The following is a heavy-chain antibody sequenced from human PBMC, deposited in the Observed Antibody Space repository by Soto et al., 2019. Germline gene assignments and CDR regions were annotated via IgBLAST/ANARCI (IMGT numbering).Heavy chain of an antibody. CDR1: GGSISRGGYS. D-gene: IGHD3-22*01. V-gene: IGHV4-30-2*01. CDR2: IYHSGST. J-gene: IGHJ3*02. CDR3: ARVSYDSSGYPDAFDI. Sequence: SETQSLTCAVSGGSISRGGYSWTWIRQQPGKGLEWIGYIYHSGSTYYNPSLKSRVTISVDRSKNQFSLKLSSVTAADTAVYYCARVSYDSSGYPDAFDIWGQGTMVT.